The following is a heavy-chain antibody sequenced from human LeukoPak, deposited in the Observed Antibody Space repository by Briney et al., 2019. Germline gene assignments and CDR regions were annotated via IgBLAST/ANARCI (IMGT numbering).Heavy chain of an antibody. CDR1: GFTFSSYG. Sequence: PGGSLRLSCAASGFTFSSYGMHWVRQAPGKGLEWVAFIRHADSVKGRFTISRDNAKNSLYLQMNSLRAEDTAVYYCARLPGTKLRVWFDPWGQGTLVTVSS. D-gene: IGHD1-7*01. V-gene: IGHV3-30*02. CDR3: ARLPGTKLRVWFDP. J-gene: IGHJ5*02. CDR2: IR.